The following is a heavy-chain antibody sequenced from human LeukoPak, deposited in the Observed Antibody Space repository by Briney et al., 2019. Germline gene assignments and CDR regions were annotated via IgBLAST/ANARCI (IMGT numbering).Heavy chain of an antibody. CDR2: IYHSGST. V-gene: IGHV4-4*09. CDR1: GGSISSYY. Sequence: SETLSLTCTVSGGSISSYYWSWIRQPPGKGLEWIGYIYHSGSTDYNPSLKSRVTISADTSKSQFSLKLTSVTAADTAVYYCATLTTVVTAYYFDHWGQGTLVTVSS. D-gene: IGHD4-23*01. CDR3: ATLTTVVTAYYFDH. J-gene: IGHJ4*02.